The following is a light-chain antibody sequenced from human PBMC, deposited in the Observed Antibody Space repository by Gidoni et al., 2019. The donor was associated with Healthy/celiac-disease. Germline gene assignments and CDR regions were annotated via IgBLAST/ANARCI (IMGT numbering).Light chain of an antibody. CDR3: QQSYSTPRT. CDR2: AAS. Sequence: DIQMTQSPSSLSASVGDRVTITCRASQSSSSYLNWYQQKPGKAPKLLIYAASSLQSGVPSRFSGSGSGTDFTLTISSLQPEDFATYYGQQSYSTPRTFXXXTKVEIK. J-gene: IGKJ1*01. V-gene: IGKV1-39*01. CDR1: QSSSSY.